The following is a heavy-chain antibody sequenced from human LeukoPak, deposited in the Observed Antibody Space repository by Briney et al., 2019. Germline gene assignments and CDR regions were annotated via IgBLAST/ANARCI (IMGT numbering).Heavy chain of an antibody. CDR1: GFTFSS. Sequence: PGGSLRLSCAASGFTFSSMHWVRQARGKGLEWVAFIRYDGSNKYYADSVKGRFTISRDNSKNTLYLQMNSLRAEDTAVYYCAKVQVVRGVNYYYYYMDVWGKGTTVTISS. CDR2: IRYDGSNK. D-gene: IGHD3-10*01. J-gene: IGHJ6*03. CDR3: AKVQVVRGVNYYYYYMDV. V-gene: IGHV3-30*02.